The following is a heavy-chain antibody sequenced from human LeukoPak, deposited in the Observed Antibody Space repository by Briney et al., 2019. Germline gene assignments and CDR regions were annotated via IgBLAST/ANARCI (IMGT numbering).Heavy chain of an antibody. J-gene: IGHJ4*02. Sequence: SETLSLTCTVSGGSVSSGTYYWSWIRQPPGKGPEWIGYIFSSGSTNYNPSLKSRVTISVDTSKNQFSLNLSSVTAADTAVYYCARVPVGPWGQGTLVTVSS. CDR3: ARVPVGP. CDR2: IFSSGST. V-gene: IGHV4-61*01. D-gene: IGHD1-26*01. CDR1: GGSVSSGTYY.